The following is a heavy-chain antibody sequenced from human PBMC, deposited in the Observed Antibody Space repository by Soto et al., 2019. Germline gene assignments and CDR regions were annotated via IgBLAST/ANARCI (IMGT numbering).Heavy chain of an antibody. CDR3: AIDRLTEQQLGGYYYYGMDV. J-gene: IGHJ6*02. V-gene: IGHV4-59*01. CDR2: IYYSGST. Sequence: KPSETLSLTCTVSGASISNYYCSWIRQPPGKGLEWIGYIYYSGSTTYNPSLKSRVTISVDTSKNQFSLKLTSVTAADTAVYYCAIDRLTEQQLGGYYYYGMDVWGQGTTVTVSS. D-gene: IGHD6-13*01. CDR1: GASISNYY.